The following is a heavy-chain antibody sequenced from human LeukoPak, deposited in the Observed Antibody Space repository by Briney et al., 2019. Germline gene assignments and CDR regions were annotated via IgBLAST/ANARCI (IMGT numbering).Heavy chain of an antibody. D-gene: IGHD6-13*01. V-gene: IGHV3-23*01. J-gene: IGHJ3*02. CDR1: GFTFSSYA. CDR3: AKDQRDSSSWPDDAFDI. CDR2: ISGSGGST. Sequence: GGSLRLSCAASGFTFSSYAMSWVRQAPGKGLEWVSAISGSGGSTYYADSVKGRFTISRDNSKNTLYLQMNSLRAEDTAVYYCAKDQRDSSSWPDDAFDIWGQGIMVTVSS.